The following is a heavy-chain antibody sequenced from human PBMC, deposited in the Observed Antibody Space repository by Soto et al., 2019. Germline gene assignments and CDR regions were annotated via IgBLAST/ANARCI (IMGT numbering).Heavy chain of an antibody. V-gene: IGHV4-59*01. Sequence: SETLSLTCTVSRGSISRYYWSWIRQPPGKGLEWIGYIYYSGTTNYNPSLKSRVAISVDTSKNQFSLNLRSVTAAGTAIYYCARGFNGGWYLNDYWGQGTLVTVSS. CDR3: ARGFNGGWYLNDY. CDR1: RGSISRYY. CDR2: IYYSGTT. D-gene: IGHD6-19*01. J-gene: IGHJ4*02.